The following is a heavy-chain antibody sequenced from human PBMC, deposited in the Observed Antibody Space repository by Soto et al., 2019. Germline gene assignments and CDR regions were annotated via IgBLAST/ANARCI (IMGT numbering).Heavy chain of an antibody. Sequence: PGESLRLSCAGSGFTFSSYGMHWVRQAPGKGLEWVAVISYDGSNKYYAYSVKDRFTISRDNSKNTLYLQMNSLRAEDTAVYYCAKDWNYYDSSGYYYYYYYGMDVRGKGTTVTVSS. V-gene: IGHV3-30*18. CDR3: AKDWNYYDSSGYYYYYYYGMDV. CDR2: ISYDGSNK. D-gene: IGHD3-22*01. J-gene: IGHJ6*04. CDR1: GFTFSSYG.